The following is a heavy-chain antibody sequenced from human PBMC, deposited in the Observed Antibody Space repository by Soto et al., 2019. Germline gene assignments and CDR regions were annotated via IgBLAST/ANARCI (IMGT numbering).Heavy chain of an antibody. CDR1: GFSLSSTRMA. Sequence: QITLKESGPPLVKPTQTLTLTCTFSGFSLSSTRMAVGWIRQPPGKALEWLALIYWDDDKRYSPFLKSRLTITKYTSNNHMVLTMSNMDPVDTARYYWAHIVVAGLGYYFDYWGQGTLVTVSS. D-gene: IGHD6-19*01. CDR2: IYWDDDK. J-gene: IGHJ4*02. CDR3: AHIVVAGLGYYFDY. V-gene: IGHV2-5*02.